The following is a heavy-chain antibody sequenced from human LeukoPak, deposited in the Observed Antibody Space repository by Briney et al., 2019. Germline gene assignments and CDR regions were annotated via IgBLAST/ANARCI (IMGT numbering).Heavy chain of an antibody. CDR3: AKNYGTSRPFYDY. J-gene: IGHJ4*02. Sequence: PGGSLRLSCAASGFTFSNYAMNWVRQAPGKGLQWVSAISGDAVYTYYLDSVKGRFTTSRDNSKNTLFLQMNSLRADDTAVYYCAKNYGTSRPFYDYWGQGIVVTVSS. CDR2: ISGDAVYT. D-gene: IGHD4-17*01. CDR1: GFTFSNYA. V-gene: IGHV3-23*01.